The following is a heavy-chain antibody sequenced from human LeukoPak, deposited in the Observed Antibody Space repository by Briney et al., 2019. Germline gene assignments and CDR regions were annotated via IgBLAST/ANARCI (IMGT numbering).Heavy chain of an antibody. J-gene: IGHJ4*02. V-gene: IGHV1-69*10. CDR1: GGTFSSYA. CDR3: ARDLLYSSSSLTFDY. CDR2: IIPIFGIA. D-gene: IGHD6-6*01. Sequence: ASVKVSCKASGGTFSSYAISWVRQAPGQGLEWMGGIIPIFGIANYAQKFQGRVTITADKSTSTAYMELSSLRSEDTAVYYCARDLLYSSSSLTFDYWGQGTLVTVSS.